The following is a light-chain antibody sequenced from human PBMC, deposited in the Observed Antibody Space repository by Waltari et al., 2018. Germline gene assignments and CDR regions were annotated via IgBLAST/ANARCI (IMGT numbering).Light chain of an antibody. CDR1: QDINDY. CDR3: QQYSSPPL. J-gene: IGKJ3*01. Sequence: DLQMTQSPSSLSASVGDTVTISCQASQDINDYLNWYQQKPGKAPRLLIFDVFNLETGVPSRFSGSGSGTNFTLTISSLQPDDFATYYCQQYSSPPLFGPVTRVDVK. CDR2: DVF. V-gene: IGKV1-33*01.